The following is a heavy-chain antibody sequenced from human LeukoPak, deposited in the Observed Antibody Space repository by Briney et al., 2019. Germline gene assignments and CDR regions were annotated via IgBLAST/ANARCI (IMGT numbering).Heavy chain of an antibody. CDR2: ISVYNGNK. J-gene: IGHJ4*02. D-gene: IGHD3-3*01. CDR3: ARVNFAQWVWGGYLDY. Sequence: AAVNVTLMAAGYTFNKYGMNVVRQAPGQGLEWMGWISVYNGNKNYAQKFQGRVTMTTDTPTSTAYMEVRSMRSDDTAVYYCARVNFAQWVWGGYLDYWGQGNPVLVS. CDR1: GYTFNKYG. V-gene: IGHV1-18*01.